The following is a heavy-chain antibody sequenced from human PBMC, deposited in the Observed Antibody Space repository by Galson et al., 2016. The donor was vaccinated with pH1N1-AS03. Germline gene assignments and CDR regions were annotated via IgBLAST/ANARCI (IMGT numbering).Heavy chain of an antibody. V-gene: IGHV6-1*01. CDR2: TYYRSKWYN. CDR3: ARLTRGTSNYAGLHYFDY. Sequence: CAISGDSVSSNSAAWNWIRQSPSRGLEWLGRTYYRSKWYNDYAVSVKSRITINPDTSKNQFSLTLTSVTAVDTAIYYCARLTRGTSNYAGLHYFDYWGQGAQVVVSS. D-gene: IGHD3-16*01. J-gene: IGHJ4*02. CDR1: GDSVSSNSAA.